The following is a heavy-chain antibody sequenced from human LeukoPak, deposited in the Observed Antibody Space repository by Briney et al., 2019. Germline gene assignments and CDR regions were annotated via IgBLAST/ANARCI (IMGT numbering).Heavy chain of an antibody. CDR3: ARDLVGATYYFDY. CDR2: ISYDGSNK. Sequence: PRGSLRLSCAASGFTFSSYAMHWVRQAPGKGLEWVAVISYDGSNKYYADSVKGRFTISRDNSKNTLYLQMNSLRAEDTAVYYCARDLVGATYYFDYWGQGTLVTVSS. CDR1: GFTFSSYA. J-gene: IGHJ4*02. D-gene: IGHD1-26*01. V-gene: IGHV3-30-3*01.